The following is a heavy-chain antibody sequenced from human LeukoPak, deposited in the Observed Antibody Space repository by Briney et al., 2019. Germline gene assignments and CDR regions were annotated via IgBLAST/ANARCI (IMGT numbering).Heavy chain of an antibody. CDR2: VYASGTT. J-gene: IGHJ4*02. V-gene: IGHV4-4*07. D-gene: IGHD3-22*01. Sequence: SETLSLTCTVSGGSISSYYWSWIRQPAGKGLEGIGRVYASGTTFYNPSLKSRVTMLVDTSKNQFSLKLNSVTAADTAVYYCARGGNYYDSSSYYYFDYWGQGTLVTVSS. CDR1: GGSISSYY. CDR3: ARGGNYYDSSSYYYFDY.